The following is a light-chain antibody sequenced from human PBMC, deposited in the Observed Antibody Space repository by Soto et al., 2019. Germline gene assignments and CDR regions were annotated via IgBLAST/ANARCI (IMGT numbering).Light chain of an antibody. Sequence: EIVLTQSPGTLSLSPGERATLSCRANQDLTDRYLAWYQQKPAQAPRLLIYGASSRATGIPDRISGSGSGTDFTLTISRLEPEDFAVYYCQQYDDSLLTFGGGTKVEIK. V-gene: IGKV3-20*01. CDR2: GAS. J-gene: IGKJ4*01. CDR3: QQYDDSLLT. CDR1: QDLTDRY.